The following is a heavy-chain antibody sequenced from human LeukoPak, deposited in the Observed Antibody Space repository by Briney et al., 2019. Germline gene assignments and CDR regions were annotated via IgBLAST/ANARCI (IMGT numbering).Heavy chain of an antibody. J-gene: IGHJ4*02. CDR1: GDSISSGGYY. CDR2: INHSGST. CDR3: ARGKPYADYFDY. V-gene: IGHV4-39*07. Sequence: SETLSLTCTVSGDSISSGGYYWSWIRQPPGKGLEWIGEINHSGSTNYNPSLKSRVTISVDTSKNQFSLKLSSVTAADTAVYYCARGKPYADYFDYWGQGTLVTVSS. D-gene: IGHD1-14*01.